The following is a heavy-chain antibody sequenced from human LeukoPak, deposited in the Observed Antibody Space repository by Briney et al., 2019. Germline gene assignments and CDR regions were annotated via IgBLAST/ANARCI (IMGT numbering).Heavy chain of an antibody. Sequence: PGGSLRLSCAASGLTFSSHWMHWVRQAPGKGLVWVSRITNDGSSTTYADSVKGRFTISRDNAKNSLYLQMNSLRAEDMAVYYCARGSDLKYFQYWGQGTLVTVSS. CDR3: ARGSDLKYFQY. CDR1: GLTFSSHW. CDR2: ITNDGSST. J-gene: IGHJ1*01. V-gene: IGHV3-74*01.